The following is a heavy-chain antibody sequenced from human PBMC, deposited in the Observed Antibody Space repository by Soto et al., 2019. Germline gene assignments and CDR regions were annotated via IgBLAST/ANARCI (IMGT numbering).Heavy chain of an antibody. V-gene: IGHV1-58*01. CDR3: AADLSVWLYYYYGMDV. CDR1: GFTFTSSA. D-gene: IGHD3-16*01. CDR2: IVVGSGNT. Sequence: SVKVSCKASGFTFTSSAVQWVRQARGQRLEWIGWIVVGSGNTNYAQKFQERVTITRDMSTSTAYMELSSLRSEDTAVYYCAADLSVWLYYYYGMDVWGQGTTVTVSS. J-gene: IGHJ6*02.